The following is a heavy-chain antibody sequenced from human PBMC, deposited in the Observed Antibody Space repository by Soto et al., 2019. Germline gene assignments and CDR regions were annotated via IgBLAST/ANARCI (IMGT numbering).Heavy chain of an antibody. CDR3: ANTTDWYDAFDI. CDR1: KFTLSSYG. CDR2: ISYDGRNE. Sequence: GGSLRLSCAASKFTLSSYGMYWVRQAPGKGLEWVAVISYDGRNEYYADSVKGRFTISRDNSKDTLYLQMNSLRAEDTAVYYGANTTDWYDAFDICGQGTMVSVS. V-gene: IGHV3-30*18. J-gene: IGHJ3*02. D-gene: IGHD3-9*01.